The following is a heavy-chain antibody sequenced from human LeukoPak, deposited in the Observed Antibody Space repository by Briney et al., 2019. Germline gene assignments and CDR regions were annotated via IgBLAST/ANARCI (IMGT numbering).Heavy chain of an antibody. CDR2: VYSGGST. CDR1: GFTVSRNY. Sequence: PGGSLRLSCAASGFTVSRNYMSWVRQAPGKGLEWVSVVYSGGSTYYADSVKGRFTVSRDNSKNTLYLQMNSLRAEDTAVYYCASSEAVAGTGNFDYWGQGTLVTVPS. V-gene: IGHV3-53*01. D-gene: IGHD6-19*01. J-gene: IGHJ4*02. CDR3: ASSEAVAGTGNFDY.